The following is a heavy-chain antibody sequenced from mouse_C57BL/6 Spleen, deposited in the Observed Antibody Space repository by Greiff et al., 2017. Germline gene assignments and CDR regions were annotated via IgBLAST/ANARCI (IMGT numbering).Heavy chain of an antibody. Sequence: QVQLQQSGAELVRPGASVKLSCKASGYTFTDYYINWVKQRPGQGLEWIARIYPGSGNTYYNEKFKGKATLTAEKSSSTAYMQLSSLTSEDSAVYFCARGEYYGSPYFDYWGQGTTLTVSS. J-gene: IGHJ2*01. V-gene: IGHV1-76*01. CDR1: GYTFTDYY. D-gene: IGHD1-1*01. CDR2: IYPGSGNT. CDR3: ARGEYYGSPYFDY.